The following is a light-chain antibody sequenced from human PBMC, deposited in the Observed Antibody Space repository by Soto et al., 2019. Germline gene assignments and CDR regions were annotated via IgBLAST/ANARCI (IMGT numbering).Light chain of an antibody. CDR2: DAP. V-gene: IGKV3D-20*02. CDR1: QTVRNNC. J-gene: IGKJ3*01. CDR3: QQRSNWPLT. Sequence: EFVLTQSPGTLSLSPGERTTLSCGASQTVRNNCLAWYQQNPGQAPTFLLDDAPNRATGIPDRFSGDGSGTDFTLTISSLEPEDFAVYFCQQRSNWPLTFGPGTKVD.